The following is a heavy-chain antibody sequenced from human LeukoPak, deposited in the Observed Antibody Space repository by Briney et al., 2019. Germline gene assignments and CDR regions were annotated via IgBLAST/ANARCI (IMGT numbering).Heavy chain of an antibody. V-gene: IGHV1-18*04. Sequence: ASVKVSCKASGYTFTSYGISWVRQAPGQGLEWMGWISASNGNTDYAQKFQGRVTMTTDTTTTTAYMELRSPRYDDTAVYYCATDTSYSWYDTFGEYWGQGTLVTVSS. J-gene: IGHJ4*02. CDR1: GYTFTSYG. CDR3: ATDTSYSWYDTFGEY. D-gene: IGHD6-13*01. CDR2: ISASNGNT.